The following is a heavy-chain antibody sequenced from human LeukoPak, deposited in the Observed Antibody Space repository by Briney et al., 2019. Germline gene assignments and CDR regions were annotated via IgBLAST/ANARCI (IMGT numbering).Heavy chain of an antibody. CDR1: GFSVNSNY. Sequence: GGSLRLSCAVSGFSVNSNYMSWVRQAPGKGLEWVSVIYSGGYTHYADSVQGRFTISRHISENTLHLQMNSLRPEDTALYYCARDSGDDTTGYMGWGYWGQGALVTVSS. V-gene: IGHV3-53*04. J-gene: IGHJ4*02. CDR2: IYSGGYT. D-gene: IGHD3-9*01. CDR3: ARDSGDDTTGYMGWGY.